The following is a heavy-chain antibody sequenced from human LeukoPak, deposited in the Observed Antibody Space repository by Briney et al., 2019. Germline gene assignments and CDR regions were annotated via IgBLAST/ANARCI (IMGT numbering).Heavy chain of an antibody. D-gene: IGHD6-19*01. J-gene: IGHJ5*02. CDR3: ARDSETVTSTSSWFDP. Sequence: GGSLRLSCAASGFTFSSYGMSWVRQAAGKGLEWVSGISAGGSNTYYADSVEGRFTISRDNSKNTLYLQMNSLRAEDTAVYYCARDSETVTSTSSWFDPWGQGTLVTVSS. CDR2: ISAGGSNT. CDR1: GFTFSSYG. V-gene: IGHV3-23*01.